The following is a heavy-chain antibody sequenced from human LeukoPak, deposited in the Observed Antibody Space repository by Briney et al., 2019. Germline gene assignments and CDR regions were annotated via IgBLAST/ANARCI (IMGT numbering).Heavy chain of an antibody. CDR1: GGSISSSSYY. CDR2: FYYSGST. D-gene: IGHD3-22*01. V-gene: IGHV4-39*01. Sequence: SETLSLTCTVSGGSISSSSYYWGWIRQPPGKGLEWIGSFYYSGSTYYNPSLKSRLTISVDTSKNQFSLKLSSVTAADTAVYYCARQGSLGSSAYYYWGQGTRVTVSS. J-gene: IGHJ4*02. CDR3: ARQGSLGSSAYYY.